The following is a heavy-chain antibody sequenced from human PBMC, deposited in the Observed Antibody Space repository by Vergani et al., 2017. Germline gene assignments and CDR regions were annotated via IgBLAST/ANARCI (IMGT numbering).Heavy chain of an antibody. CDR3: AKDQYDSSGYYSAGAFDI. V-gene: IGHV3-30*18. CDR2: ISYDGSNK. CDR1: GFTFSSYG. Sequence: QVQLVESGGGVVQPGRSLRLSCAASGFTFSSYGMHWVRQAPGQGLEWVAVISYDGSNKYYADSVKGRFTISRVNSKNKLYLQMNSLRAEDTAVYYCAKDQYDSSGYYSAGAFDIWGQGTMVTVSS. D-gene: IGHD3-22*01. J-gene: IGHJ3*02.